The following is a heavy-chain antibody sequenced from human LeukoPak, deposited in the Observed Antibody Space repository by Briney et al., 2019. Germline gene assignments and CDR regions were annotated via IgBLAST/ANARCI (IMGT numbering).Heavy chain of an antibody. V-gene: IGHV4-4*02. CDR3: AKVGSGSSYYFDY. D-gene: IGHD3-10*01. Sequence: PSETLSLTCAVSGGSISSSNWWSWVRQPPGKGLEWIGEIYHSGSTNYNPSLKSRVTISVDTSKNQFSLKLSSVTAADTAVYYCAKVGSGSSYYFDYWGQGTLVTVSS. CDR2: IYHSGST. CDR1: GGSISSSNW. J-gene: IGHJ4*02.